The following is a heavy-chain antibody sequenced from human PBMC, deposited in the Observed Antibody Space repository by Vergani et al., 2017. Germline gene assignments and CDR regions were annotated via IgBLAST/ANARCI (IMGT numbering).Heavy chain of an antibody. CDR3: ARGRLRFLEWFLPHFDY. V-gene: IGHV1-69*18. CDR2: IIPIFGTA. J-gene: IGHJ4*02. Sequence: QVQLVQSGAEVKKPGSSVKVSCKASGGTFSSYAISWVRQAPGQGLEWMGRIIPIFGTANYAQKFQVRVTITADEYTSTAYMELSSLRLEDTAVYYCARGRLRFLEWFLPHFDYWGQGTLVTVSS. D-gene: IGHD3-3*01. CDR1: GGTFSSYA.